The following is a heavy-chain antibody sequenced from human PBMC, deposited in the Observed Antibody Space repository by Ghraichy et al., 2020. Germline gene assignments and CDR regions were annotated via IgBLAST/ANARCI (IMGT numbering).Heavy chain of an antibody. CDR2: IYSGGDT. Sequence: GKSLNISCAASGFTVSNNFLTWVRQAPGKGLEWVSLIYSGGDTYYADSVKGRFTISRDSSKNTLYLQMDSLRAEDTAMYYCGRDVGPWGQGTLVTVSS. CDR1: GFTVSNNF. CDR3: GRDVGP. J-gene: IGHJ5*02. V-gene: IGHV3-53*01. D-gene: IGHD1-26*01.